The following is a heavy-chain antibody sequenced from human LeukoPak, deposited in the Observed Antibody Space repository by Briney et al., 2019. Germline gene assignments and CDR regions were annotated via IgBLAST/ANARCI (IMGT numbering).Heavy chain of an antibody. V-gene: IGHV4-39*01. Sequence: SETLSLTCTVSGGSISSSSYYWGWIRQPPGKGLEWIGSIYYSGSTYYNPSLKSRVTISVDTSKNQSSLKLSSVTAADTAVYYCARLIAVAYFDYWGQGTLVTVSS. J-gene: IGHJ4*02. CDR3: ARLIAVAYFDY. CDR2: IYYSGST. D-gene: IGHD6-19*01. CDR1: GGSISSSSYY.